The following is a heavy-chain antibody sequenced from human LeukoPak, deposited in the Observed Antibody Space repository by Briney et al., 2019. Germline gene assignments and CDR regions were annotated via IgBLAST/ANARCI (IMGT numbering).Heavy chain of an antibody. J-gene: IGHJ4*02. Sequence: SETLSLTCIVSNYSISSGSYWTWIRQPPGRGLEWIGGIYHSGYTFYNPSLKSRVTISVDTSKNQFSLKLSSVTAADTAVYYCARATAEGYFDYWGQGTLVIVSS. CDR1: NYSISSGSY. V-gene: IGHV4-38-2*02. CDR3: ARATAEGYFDY. CDR2: IYHSGYT. D-gene: IGHD7-27*01.